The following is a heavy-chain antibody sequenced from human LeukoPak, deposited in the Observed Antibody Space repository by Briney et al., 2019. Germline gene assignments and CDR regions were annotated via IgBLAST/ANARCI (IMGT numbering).Heavy chain of an antibody. Sequence: PSETLSLTCTVSGESINSFYWSWIRQPAGKGLEWIGRIYSSGSTNYSPSLKSRVTMSVDTSKNQFSLKLSSVTAADTAVYYCARVNRYYYYMDVWGKGTTVTISS. CDR1: GESINSFY. J-gene: IGHJ6*03. CDR2: IYSSGST. CDR3: ARVNRYYYYMDV. V-gene: IGHV4-4*07.